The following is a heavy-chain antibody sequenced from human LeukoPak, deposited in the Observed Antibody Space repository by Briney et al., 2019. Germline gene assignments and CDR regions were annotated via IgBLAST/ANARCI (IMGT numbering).Heavy chain of an antibody. Sequence: GGSLRLSCAASEFTFSTDGMHWVRQAPGKGLEWVSYISNSGSTIYYADSVKGRFTISRDNAKNSLFLQMNSLRAEDTAVYYCARDRPASRTAAGPFDYWGQGTLVTVSS. CDR1: EFTFSTDG. CDR2: ISNSGSTI. D-gene: IGHD6-13*01. V-gene: IGHV3-48*04. CDR3: ARDRPASRTAAGPFDY. J-gene: IGHJ4*02.